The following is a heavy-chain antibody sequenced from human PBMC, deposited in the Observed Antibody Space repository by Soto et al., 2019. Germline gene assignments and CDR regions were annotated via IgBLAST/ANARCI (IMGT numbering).Heavy chain of an antibody. J-gene: IGHJ4*02. V-gene: IGHV3-23*01. Sequence: SLRLSCAASGITLSSYTMSWVRQAPGKGPEWVSGISASGGSTSYADSVKGRFTISRDNSKNTLYLQMNSLRADDTAVYHCAKGQNSGTYRFYFDYWGQGALVTVSS. CDR3: AKGQNSGTYRFYFDY. CDR1: GITLSSYT. CDR2: ISASGGST. D-gene: IGHD1-26*01.